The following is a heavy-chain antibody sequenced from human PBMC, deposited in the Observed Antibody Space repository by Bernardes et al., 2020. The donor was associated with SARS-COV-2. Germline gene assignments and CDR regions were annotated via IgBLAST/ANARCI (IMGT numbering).Heavy chain of an antibody. CDR3: ARAYYYDSSGSKDAFDI. CDR2: IFTSGST. Sequence: SETLSLTCTVSGDYTSNYYWSWIRQPAGKGLEWIGRIFTSGSTNYNPSLKSRVTMSVDTSKNQFSLKLRSVTAADTAVYYCARAYYYDSSGSKDAFDIW. D-gene: IGHD3-22*01. V-gene: IGHV4-4*07. CDR1: GDYTSNYY. J-gene: IGHJ3*02.